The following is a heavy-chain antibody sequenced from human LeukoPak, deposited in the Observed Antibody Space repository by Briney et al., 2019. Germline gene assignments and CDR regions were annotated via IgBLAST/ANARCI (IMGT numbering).Heavy chain of an antibody. CDR1: GYTFTSYG. CDR3: ARDPCSSTSCFNWFDP. V-gene: IGHV1-69*13. Sequence: SVKVSCKASGYTFTSYGISWVRQAPGQGLEWMGGIIPIFGTANYAQKFQGRVTITADESTSTAYMELSSLRSEDTAVYYCARDPCSSTSCFNWFDPWGQGTLVTVSS. CDR2: IIPIFGTA. J-gene: IGHJ5*02. D-gene: IGHD2-2*01.